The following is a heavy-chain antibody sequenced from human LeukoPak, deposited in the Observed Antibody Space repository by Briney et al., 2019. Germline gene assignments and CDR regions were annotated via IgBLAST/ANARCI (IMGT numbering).Heavy chain of an antibody. J-gene: IGHJ4*02. Sequence: SETLSLTCTVSGGSISSYYWSWIRQPPGKGLEWVGYIYYSGSTNYNPSLKSRVTISVDTSKNQFSLKLSSVTAADTAVYYCARGSVAGSDYWGQGTLVTVSS. CDR3: ARGSVAGSDY. CDR2: IYYSGST. D-gene: IGHD6-19*01. CDR1: GGSISSYY. V-gene: IGHV4-59*01.